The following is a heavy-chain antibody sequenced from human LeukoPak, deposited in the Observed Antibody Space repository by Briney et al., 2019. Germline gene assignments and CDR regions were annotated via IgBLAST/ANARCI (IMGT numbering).Heavy chain of an antibody. J-gene: IGHJ4*02. V-gene: IGHV4-34*01. CDR1: GGSFSGYY. Sequence: PSETLSLTCAVYGGSFSGYYWSWIRQPPGKGLEWIGEINHSGSTNYNPSLKSRVTISVDTSKNQFSLKLSSVTAADTAVYYCASKNDSGGYLDYWGQGTLVTVSS. D-gene: IGHD3-22*01. CDR3: ASKNDSGGYLDY. CDR2: INHSGST.